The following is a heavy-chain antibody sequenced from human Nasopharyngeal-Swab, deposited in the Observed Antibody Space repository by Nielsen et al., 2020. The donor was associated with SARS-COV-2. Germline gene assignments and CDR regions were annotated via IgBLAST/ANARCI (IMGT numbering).Heavy chain of an antibody. D-gene: IGHD6-13*01. CDR2: IYYSGST. J-gene: IGHJ2*01. V-gene: IGHV4-30-4*01. CDR3: ASIRYSSSWFGYWYFDL. Sequence: SETLSLTCTVSGGSISSGDYYWSWIRQPPGKGLEWIGYIYYSGSTHYNPSLKSRITISVDTSKNQFSLKLSSVTAADTAVYYCASIRYSSSWFGYWYFDLWGRGTLVTVSS. CDR1: GGSISSGDYY.